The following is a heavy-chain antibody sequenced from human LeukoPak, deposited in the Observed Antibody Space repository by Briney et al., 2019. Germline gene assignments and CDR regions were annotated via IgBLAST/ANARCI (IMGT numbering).Heavy chain of an antibody. Sequence: PGGPLRLSCAASGFTFSSYAMSWVRQAPGKGLEWVSAISGSGGSTYYADSVKGRFTISRDNSKNTLYLQMNSLRAEDTAVYYCAKDLFGRIAAAGRGGFFDYWGQGTLVTVSS. CDR1: GFTFSSYA. J-gene: IGHJ4*02. V-gene: IGHV3-23*01. D-gene: IGHD6-13*01. CDR3: AKDLFGRIAAAGRGGFFDY. CDR2: ISGSGGST.